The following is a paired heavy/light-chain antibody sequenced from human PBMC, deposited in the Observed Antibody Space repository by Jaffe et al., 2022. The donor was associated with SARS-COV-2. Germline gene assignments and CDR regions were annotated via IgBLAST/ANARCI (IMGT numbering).Light chain of an antibody. Sequence: QSALTQPRSVSGSPGQSVTISCTGTSSDVGGYNYVSWYQHHPGKAPKLIIYDVSRRPSDIPDRFSGSKSGNTASLTISGLQAEDEADYFCCSYGGSYNYVFGTETRVTVL. CDR1: SSDVGGYNY. V-gene: IGLV2-11*01. CDR2: DVS. J-gene: IGLJ1*01. CDR3: CSYGGSYNYV.
Heavy chain of an antibody. Sequence: QVHLVESGGGVVQPGRSLRLSCAASGFSFGTSGMYWVRQAPGEGLQWVAFTSFDGTNKAYADSVKGRFTISRDNSKDTLYLQMNSLIPDDTATYYCAKLTVFRGPFDFWGQGTLVSVSS. V-gene: IGHV3-30*18. CDR3: AKLTVFRGPFDF. J-gene: IGHJ4*02. D-gene: IGHD3-10*01. CDR2: TSFDGTNK. CDR1: GFSFGTSG.